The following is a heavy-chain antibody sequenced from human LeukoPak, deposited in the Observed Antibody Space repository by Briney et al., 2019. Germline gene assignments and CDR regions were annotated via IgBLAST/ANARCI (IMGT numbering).Heavy chain of an antibody. Sequence: GYTXXXFYMXXVRQAPGQGLEWMGRTNPNSGSTSYAQKFQGRVTMTRDTSTSTVYMELSSLRSEDTAVYYCARESIAARSVDYWGQGTLVTVSS. D-gene: IGHD6-6*01. CDR3: ARESIAARSVDY. CDR1: GYTXXXFY. CDR2: TNPNSGST. V-gene: IGHV1-46*01. J-gene: IGHJ4*02.